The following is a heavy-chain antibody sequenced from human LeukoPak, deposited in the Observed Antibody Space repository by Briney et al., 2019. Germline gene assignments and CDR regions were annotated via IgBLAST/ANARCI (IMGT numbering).Heavy chain of an antibody. J-gene: IGHJ4*02. Sequence: GASVRVSCKASEYTFTGYYMHCVRQAPGQGLEWMGWINPNTGDTNYAQKFQGRVTMTRDTSIITAYMELSRLRSDDTAVYYCARRRCSGSSCQSYYFDFWGQGTLVTVSS. CDR1: EYTFTGYY. CDR2: INPNTGDT. D-gene: IGHD2-15*01. V-gene: IGHV1-2*02. CDR3: ARRRCSGSSCQSYYFDF.